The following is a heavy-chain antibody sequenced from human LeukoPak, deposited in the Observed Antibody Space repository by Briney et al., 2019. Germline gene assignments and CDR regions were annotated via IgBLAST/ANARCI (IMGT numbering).Heavy chain of an antibody. Sequence: SETLSLTCTVSGGSVSSGSYYWSWIRQPPGKGLEWIGYIYYSGSTNYNPSLKSRVTISVDTSKNQFSLKLSSVTAADTAVYYCARVWGGTYYYDSSGYYQHFDYWGQGTLVTVSS. V-gene: IGHV4-61*01. CDR1: GGSVSSGSYY. CDR2: IYYSGST. CDR3: ARVWGGTYYYDSSGYYQHFDY. J-gene: IGHJ4*02. D-gene: IGHD3-22*01.